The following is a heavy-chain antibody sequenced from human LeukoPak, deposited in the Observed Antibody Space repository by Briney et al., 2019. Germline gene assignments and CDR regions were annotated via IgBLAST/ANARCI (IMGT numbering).Heavy chain of an antibody. Sequence: ASVKVSCKASGYTFTSYGISWVRQAPGQGLEWMGWISAYNGNTNYAQKLQGRVTMAEDTSTDTAYMELSSLRSEDTAVYYCATAGSIVLNKGGLIFDYWGQGTLVTVSS. J-gene: IGHJ4*02. CDR3: ATAGSIVLNKGGLIFDY. CDR2: ISAYNGNT. CDR1: GYTFTSYG. D-gene: IGHD2-8*01. V-gene: IGHV1-18*01.